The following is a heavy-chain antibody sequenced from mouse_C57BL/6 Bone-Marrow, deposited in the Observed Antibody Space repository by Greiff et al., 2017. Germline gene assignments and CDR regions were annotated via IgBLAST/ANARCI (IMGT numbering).Heavy chain of an antibody. V-gene: IGHV5-6*01. CDR3: ARPNWAWFAY. J-gene: IGHJ3*01. Sequence: EVKLMESGGDLVKPGGSLKLSCAASGFTFSSYGMSWVRQTPDKRLEWVATISSGGSYTYYPDSVKGRFTISRDNAKNTLYLQMSSLKSADTAMYYCARPNWAWFAYWGQGTLVTVSA. CDR1: GFTFSSYG. CDR2: ISSGGSYT. D-gene: IGHD4-1*01.